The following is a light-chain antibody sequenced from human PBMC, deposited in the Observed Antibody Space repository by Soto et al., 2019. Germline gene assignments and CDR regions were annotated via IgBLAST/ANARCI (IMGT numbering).Light chain of an antibody. V-gene: IGLV2-11*01. J-gene: IGLJ1*01. CDR3: SSYTSSSTLYV. CDR1: SIDVGGSNY. Sequence: QSALTQPHSVSGSPGQSVTISCTGPSIDVGGSNYVSWYQQHPGKAPKLMIYDVSERPSGVPDRFSGSKSGNTASLTISGIQAEEEADYYCSSYTSSSTLYVFGTGTKVTV. CDR2: DVS.